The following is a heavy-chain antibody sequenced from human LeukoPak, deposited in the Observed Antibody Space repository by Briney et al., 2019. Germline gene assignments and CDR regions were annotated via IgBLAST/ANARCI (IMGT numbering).Heavy chain of an antibody. CDR3: ARFDRYYDSSGYYYFDY. CDR2: IYPGDSDT. CDR1: GYSFTSYW. V-gene: IGHV5-51*03. Sequence: KPGESLKLSCKGSGYSFTSYWIGWVRQMPGKGLEWMGIIYPGDSDTRYSPSFQGQVTISADKSISTAYLQWSSLKASDTATYYCARFDRYYDSSGYYYFDYWGQGTLVTVSS. D-gene: IGHD3-22*01. J-gene: IGHJ4*02.